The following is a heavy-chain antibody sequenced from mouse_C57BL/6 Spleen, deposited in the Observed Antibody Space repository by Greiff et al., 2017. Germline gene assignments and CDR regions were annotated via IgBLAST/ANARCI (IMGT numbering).Heavy chain of an antibody. CDR2: IWRGGST. CDR1: GFSLTSYG. Sequence: QVQLKESGPGLVQPSQSLSITCTVSGFSLTSYGVHWVRQSPGKGLEWLGVIWRGGSTDYNAAFMSRLSITKDNSKSQVFFKMNSLQADDTAIYYCAKMMITTDYAMDYWGQGTSVTVSS. J-gene: IGHJ4*01. V-gene: IGHV2-5*01. CDR3: AKMMITTDYAMDY. D-gene: IGHD2-4*01.